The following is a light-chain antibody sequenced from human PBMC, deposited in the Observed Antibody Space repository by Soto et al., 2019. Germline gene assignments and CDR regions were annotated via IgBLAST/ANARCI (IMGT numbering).Light chain of an antibody. CDR3: QQCSTLPRK. CDR2: NAF. Sequence: EIIMTQSPATLSVSPGERATLSCRASESVSSNLAWYQQKPGQAPRLLIYNAFSRPTGIPDRFSGSGSGTDFTLTISRLEPEDFAVYYCQQCSTLPRKFGQGTKVDIK. CDR1: ESVSSN. J-gene: IGKJ1*01. V-gene: IGKV3-20*01.